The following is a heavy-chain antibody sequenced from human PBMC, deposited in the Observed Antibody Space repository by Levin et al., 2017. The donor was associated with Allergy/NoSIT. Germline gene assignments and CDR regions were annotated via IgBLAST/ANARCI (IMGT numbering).Heavy chain of an antibody. CDR2: ISSSGI. V-gene: IGHV3-11*01. J-gene: IGHJ4*02. CDR3: ARNSDGYNLDY. Sequence: SCAASGFTFSDYYMSWIRQAPGKGLEWVSYISSSGIYYADSVKGRFTISRDNAKNSLYLQMNSLRAEDTAVYYCARNSDGYNLDYWGQGTLVTVSS. CDR1: GFTFSDYY. D-gene: IGHD5-24*01.